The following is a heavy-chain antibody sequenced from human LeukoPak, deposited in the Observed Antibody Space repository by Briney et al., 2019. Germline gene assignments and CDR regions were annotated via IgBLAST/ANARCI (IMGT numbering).Heavy chain of an antibody. D-gene: IGHD7-27*01. CDR2: IKEDGSQK. Sequence: GGSLRLSCAASGFTFTTYWMTWVRQAPGKGLEWVANIKEDGSQKYYVDSVKGRFTISRDNAKNSLYLQMDSLKAEDTAVYYCARENWANDYWGQGTLVTVSS. CDR1: GFTFTTYW. J-gene: IGHJ4*02. V-gene: IGHV3-7*01. CDR3: ARENWANDY.